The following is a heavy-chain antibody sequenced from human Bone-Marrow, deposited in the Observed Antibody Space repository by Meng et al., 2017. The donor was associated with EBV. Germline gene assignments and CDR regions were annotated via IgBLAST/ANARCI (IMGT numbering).Heavy chain of an antibody. CDR2: INEDGSFT. CDR1: GFTLSSYW. CDR3: SRDLVGSADS. V-gene: IGHV3-74*01. Sequence: EVQLVEPGGTLVQPGGSLRLSCEASGFTLSSYWMHWVRQAPGKGLVWVSRINEDGSFTTYADSVKGRFTISRDNAKNTLYLQMNSLRAEDTAVYYCSRDLVGSADSWGQGTLVTVSS. J-gene: IGHJ4*02. D-gene: IGHD2-8*02.